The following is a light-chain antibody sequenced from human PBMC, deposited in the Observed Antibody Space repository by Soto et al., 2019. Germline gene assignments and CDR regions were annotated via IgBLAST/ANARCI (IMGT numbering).Light chain of an antibody. V-gene: IGKV3-11*01. Sequence: EIVLTQEPATVSFAPGEIATISCSALHRVSSDLGWYQQKPGQAPRLLLYDASNRATGIPARFSGSGSGTDFTLTSSSLEPEEVAVYYCQQRSNWPNTVGQGKRLEI. J-gene: IGKJ5*01. CDR3: QQRSNWPNT. CDR1: HRVSSD. CDR2: DAS.